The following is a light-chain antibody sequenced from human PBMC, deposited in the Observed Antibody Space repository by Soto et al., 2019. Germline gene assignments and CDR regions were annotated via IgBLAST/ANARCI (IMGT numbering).Light chain of an antibody. V-gene: IGKV1-12*01. CDR2: AAS. Sequence: DIQMTQSPSSVSASVGDRVTITCRASQAITRSLAWYQQKPGEAPKLLIYAASILQSGVPSRFSGSGSGTDFTLTITRLQPEDFATYYWQQANSFPFAFGPGTKV. CDR1: QAITRS. J-gene: IGKJ3*01. CDR3: QQANSFPFA.